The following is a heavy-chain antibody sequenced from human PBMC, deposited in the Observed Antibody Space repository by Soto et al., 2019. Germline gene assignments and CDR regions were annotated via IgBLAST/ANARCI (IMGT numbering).Heavy chain of an antibody. Sequence: PETLSLTCYFSGCSIYSSNWLPCVRQTAGKGFAWIVEINHSGSNNYNPSLKSRVTISAEKSKNQFFLNLDSLTAADSDMYYCTMRGGGGSGVFMIDWLDPWGEGTQVTVCS. V-gene: IGHV4-4*03. CDR1: GCSIYSSNW. CDR3: TMRGGGGSGVFMIDWLDP. J-gene: IGHJ5*02. CDR2: INHSGSN. D-gene: IGHD3-3*01.